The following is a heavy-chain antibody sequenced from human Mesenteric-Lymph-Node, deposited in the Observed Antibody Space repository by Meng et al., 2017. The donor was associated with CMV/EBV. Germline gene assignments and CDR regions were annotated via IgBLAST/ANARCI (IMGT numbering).Heavy chain of an antibody. CDR1: GGSISRSNW. CDR3: AGSLFNWYFDL. Sequence: TRAVSGGSISRSNWWSWVRQPPGKGLEWIGEIYHSGSTIYNPSLKSRVTISVDKSKNQFSLKLSSVTAADTAVYYCAGSLFNWYFDLWGRGTLVTVSS. V-gene: IGHV4-4*02. J-gene: IGHJ2*01. D-gene: IGHD1-26*01. CDR2: IYHSGST.